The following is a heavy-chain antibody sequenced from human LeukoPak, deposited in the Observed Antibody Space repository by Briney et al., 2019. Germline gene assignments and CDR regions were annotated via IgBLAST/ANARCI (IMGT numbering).Heavy chain of an antibody. D-gene: IGHD6-19*01. CDR2: IHTSGST. CDR1: GGSISTYS. Sequence: SETLSLTCSVSGGSISTYSWSWIRQPPGKGLEWIAQIHTSGSTNFNPSLKSRLSISMDTPNNQFSLMISSGTAADTAIYYCAGRGHSTGWTFDYWGHGTLVTVSS. CDR3: AGRGHSTGWTFDY. J-gene: IGHJ4*01. V-gene: IGHV4-4*07.